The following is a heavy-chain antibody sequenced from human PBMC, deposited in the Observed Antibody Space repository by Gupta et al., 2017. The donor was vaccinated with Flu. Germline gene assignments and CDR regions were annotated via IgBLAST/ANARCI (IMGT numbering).Heavy chain of an antibody. J-gene: IGHJ4*02. CDR2: IYHSGCT. D-gene: IGHD4-17*01. CDR3: ARESVSSDYGLTTRTFDY. Sequence: QVQLPESGPGLVKPSETLSLTCAVSGYSLRSGYYWGWLRPPPGKGLEWIGSIYHSGCTYYNPSLKSRVTISVDTSKNQFSLKLSSVTAADTAVYYCARESVSSDYGLTTRTFDYWGQGTLVTVSS. CDR1: GYSLRSGYY. V-gene: IGHV4-38-2*02.